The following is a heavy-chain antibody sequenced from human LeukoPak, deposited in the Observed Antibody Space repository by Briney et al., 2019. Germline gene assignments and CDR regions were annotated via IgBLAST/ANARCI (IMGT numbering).Heavy chain of an antibody. CDR2: ILTGNGNT. J-gene: IGHJ4*02. V-gene: IGHV1-3*04. CDR1: GYTFTSYA. D-gene: IGHD2-2*01. CDR3: ARAACTWSCFDY. Sequence: GASVKVSCKASGYTFTSYAIQWVRQAPGQRLEWMGWILTGNGNTKYSQKFQDRVTITRDTSASTVYMELSSLGSEDTAVYYCARAACTWSCFDYWGQGILVTVSS.